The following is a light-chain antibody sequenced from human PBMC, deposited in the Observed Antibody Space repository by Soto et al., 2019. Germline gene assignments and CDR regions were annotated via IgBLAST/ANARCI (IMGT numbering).Light chain of an antibody. V-gene: IGLV2-14*01. CDR2: EVN. J-gene: IGLJ1*01. Sequence: QSALTQPASVSGSPGQSITISCTGTSSDIGFYDYVSWYQHHSGKAPKLIIYEVNNRPSGVSNRFSGSKSVNTASLTISGLQAEDEADYYCSSHSSSSAYYVFGPGTKLTVL. CDR3: SSHSSSSAYYV. CDR1: SSDIGFYDY.